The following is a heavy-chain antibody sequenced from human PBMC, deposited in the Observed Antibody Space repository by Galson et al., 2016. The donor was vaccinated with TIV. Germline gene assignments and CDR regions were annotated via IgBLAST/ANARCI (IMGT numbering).Heavy chain of an antibody. CDR2: INTGNADT. CDR3: ARPPYCWDYCYEYDL. J-gene: IGHJ4*02. V-gene: IGHV1-3*04. CDR1: GYTFTIHP. D-gene: IGHD2-21*01. Sequence: SVKVSCKASGYTFTIHPIHWMRQAPGQRLEWLGLINTGNADTKYSQKFQGRVTFTRDTSARTAYMELSSLKPEDTAVYYCARPPYCWDYCYEYDLWGPGTLGTVSS.